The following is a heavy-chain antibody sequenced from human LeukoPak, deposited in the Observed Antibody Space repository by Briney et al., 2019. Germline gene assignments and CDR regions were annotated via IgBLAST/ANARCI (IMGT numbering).Heavy chain of an antibody. J-gene: IGHJ5*02. CDR2: IKPDGSVK. D-gene: IGHD3-16*01. CDR3: ARVVDYGWFDP. V-gene: IGHV3-7*01. CDR1: GITFSSSW. Sequence: GGSRRLACVAYGITFSSSWMSWVRQAPGKGLEWVANIKPDGSVKYYVDSVKGRFTISRDNAKNSLYLQMNSVRDEDTAVYYCARVVDYGWFDPWGQGTLVAVSS.